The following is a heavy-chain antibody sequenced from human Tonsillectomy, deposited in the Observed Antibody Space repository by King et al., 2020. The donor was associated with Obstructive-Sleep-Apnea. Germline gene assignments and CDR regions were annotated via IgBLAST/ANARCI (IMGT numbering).Heavy chain of an antibody. J-gene: IGHJ2*01. CDR3: ARLNYYGLGRGYFDL. CDR1: GGSITTFY. Sequence: QLQESGPGLVKPSETLSLTCSVSGGSITTFYWSWLRQPPGKGLESMGYIYYRGSTNYNSSLRSRVTISVDTSKNQFSLKLSSVTAADTAVYYCARLNYYGLGRGYFDLWGRGTLVTVSS. D-gene: IGHD3-10*01. V-gene: IGHV4-59*01. CDR2: IYYRGST.